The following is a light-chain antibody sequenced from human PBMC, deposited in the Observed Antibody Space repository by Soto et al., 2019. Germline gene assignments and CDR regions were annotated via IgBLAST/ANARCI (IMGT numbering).Light chain of an antibody. V-gene: IGLV2-14*03. Sequence: QSVLTQPASVSGSPGQSITISCTGTSSDVGGYNYVSWYQQHPGKAPKLMIFDVSNRPSGVSNRFSGSKSGNTASLTIFGLQAEDEADYYCSSYRSSSTLYVFGTGTKVTGL. CDR2: DVS. CDR1: SSDVGGYNY. J-gene: IGLJ1*01. CDR3: SSYRSSSTLYV.